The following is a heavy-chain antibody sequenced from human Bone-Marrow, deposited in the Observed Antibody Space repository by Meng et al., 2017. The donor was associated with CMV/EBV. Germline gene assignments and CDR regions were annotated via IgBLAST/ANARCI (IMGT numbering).Heavy chain of an antibody. J-gene: IGHJ2*01. Sequence: CAASGFTFDDYDMSWVRQAPGKGLEWVSGINWNGGSTGYADSVKGRFTISRDNAKNSLYLQMNSLRAEDTALYYCARASTTDWYFDLWGRGTLVTVSS. D-gene: IGHD1-14*01. CDR1: GFTFDDYD. CDR2: INWNGGST. V-gene: IGHV3-20*04. CDR3: ARASTTDWYFDL.